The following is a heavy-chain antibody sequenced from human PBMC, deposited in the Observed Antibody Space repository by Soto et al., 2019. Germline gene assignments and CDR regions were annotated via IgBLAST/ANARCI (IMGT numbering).Heavy chain of an antibody. CDR3: ARVDHRGYFAILTDY. J-gene: IGHJ4*02. V-gene: IGHV4-31*03. CDR2: IYDSVNT. CDR1: GDPLSSGGHY. D-gene: IGHD3-9*01. Sequence: SETLSLTCTVSGDPLSSGGHYWSWIRQHPGKDLEWIGHIYDSVNTYYSPSLRSRVTISADMSKNQFSLNLRSVTAADTAVYYCARVDHRGYFAILTDYWGQGTLVTVSS.